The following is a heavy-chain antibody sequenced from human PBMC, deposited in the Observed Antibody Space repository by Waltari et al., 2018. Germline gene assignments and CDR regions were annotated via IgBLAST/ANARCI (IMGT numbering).Heavy chain of an antibody. CDR3: AKAYSSGWTHFDY. V-gene: IGHV3-9*01. CDR1: GFTFVDYA. D-gene: IGHD6-19*01. J-gene: IGHJ4*02. Sequence: EVQLVESGGGLVQPGRSLRLSCAAYGFTFVDYAMHWVRQAPGKGLEWVSGISWNSGSIVYADSVKGRFTISRDNAKNSLYLQMNSLRAEDTALYYCAKAYSSGWTHFDYWGQGTLVTVSS. CDR2: ISWNSGSI.